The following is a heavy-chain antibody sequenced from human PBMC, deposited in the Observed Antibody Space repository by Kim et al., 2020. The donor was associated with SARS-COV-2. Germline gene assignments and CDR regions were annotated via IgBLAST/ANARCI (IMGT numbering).Heavy chain of an antibody. V-gene: IGHV4-34*01. Sequence: LKSRVTISVDTSKNQFSLKLSSVTAADTAVYYCARDSIAARPYYYYGMDVWGQGTTVTVSS. CDR3: ARDSIAARPYYYYGMDV. J-gene: IGHJ6*02. D-gene: IGHD6-6*01.